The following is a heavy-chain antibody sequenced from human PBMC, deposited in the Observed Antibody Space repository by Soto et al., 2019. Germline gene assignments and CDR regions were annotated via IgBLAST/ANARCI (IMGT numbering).Heavy chain of an antibody. CDR3: AKARDSSGKYYFDY. V-gene: IGHV3-72*01. Sequence: GGSLRLSCAASGFTFSDHYMDWVRQAPGKGLEWVGRTRDKANSYTTEYAASVKGRFTISRDESKNSLYLQMNSLKTEDTAVYYCAKARDSSGKYYFDYWGQGTLVTVSS. J-gene: IGHJ4*02. CDR2: TRDKANSYTT. D-gene: IGHD6-19*01. CDR1: GFTFSDHY.